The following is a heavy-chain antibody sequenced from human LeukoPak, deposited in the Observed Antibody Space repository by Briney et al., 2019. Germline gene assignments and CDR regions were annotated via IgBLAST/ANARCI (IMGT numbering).Heavy chain of an antibody. CDR3: VKSWDVVVVVAAFDY. CDR2: INGDGSST. CDR1: GFSFTSYW. D-gene: IGHD2-15*01. V-gene: IGHV3-74*01. J-gene: IGHJ4*02. Sequence: PGGSLRLSCAVSGFSFTSYWMHWVRQAPGKGLVWVSRINGDGSSTRYADSVKGRFTISRENAKNTLYLQLSSLRAEDTAVYYCVKSWDVVVVVAAFDYWGQGTLVTVSS.